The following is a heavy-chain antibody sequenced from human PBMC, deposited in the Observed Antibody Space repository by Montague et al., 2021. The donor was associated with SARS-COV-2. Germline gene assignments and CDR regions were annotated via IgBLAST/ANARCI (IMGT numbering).Heavy chain of an antibody. J-gene: IGHJ3*01. V-gene: IGHV3-74*01. D-gene: IGHD6-13*01. CDR3: ARMPMRNGHGYGDVFDV. CDR2: IDDDGTNT. Sequence: SLRLSCAVSGFTLRTYWMHWVRQAPGKGLEWVSRIDDDGTNTIYADSVKGRFTISRDSAKSTLYLQMNSLRAGDTAVYYCARMPMRNGHGYGDVFDVWGQGTMVTVSS. CDR1: GFTLRTYW.